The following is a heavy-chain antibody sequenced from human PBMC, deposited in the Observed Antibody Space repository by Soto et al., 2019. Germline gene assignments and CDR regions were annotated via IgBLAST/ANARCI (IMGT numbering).Heavy chain of an antibody. V-gene: IGHV1-3*01. Sequence: ASVQVSCKASGYTFTSYAMHWVRQAPVQRLEWMGWINSGNGNTKYSQKFQGRVTITRDTSASTAYMELSSLRSEDTAVYYCARDRGIYDFWGGYYTGFYGLDVWGQGTTVTVSS. CDR2: INSGNGNT. CDR3: ARDRGIYDFWGGYYTGFYGLDV. CDR1: GYTFTSYA. J-gene: IGHJ6*02. D-gene: IGHD3-3*01.